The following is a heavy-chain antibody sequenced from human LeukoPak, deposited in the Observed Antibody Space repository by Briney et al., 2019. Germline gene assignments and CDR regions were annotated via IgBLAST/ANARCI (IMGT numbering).Heavy chain of an antibody. Sequence: GGSLRLSCAASGFTFSTYGMHWVRQAPGKGLEWVAFIRYGGTNKSYADSVKGRFTISRDNSKNTLYLQIDSLRADDTAVYYCAKDGWDSVTYYYYYYMDVWGKGTTVTISS. V-gene: IGHV3-30*02. CDR2: IRYGGTNK. D-gene: IGHD4-17*01. J-gene: IGHJ6*03. CDR3: AKDGWDSVTYYYYYYMDV. CDR1: GFTFSTYG.